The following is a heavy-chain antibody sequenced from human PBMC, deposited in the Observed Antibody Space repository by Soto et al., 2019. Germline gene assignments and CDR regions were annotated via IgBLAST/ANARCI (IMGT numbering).Heavy chain of an antibody. Sequence: GGALRLSCAASGFTFSSYAMSWVRQAPGKGLEWVSAISGSGGSTYYADSVKGRFTISRDNSKNTLYLQMNSLRAEDTAVYYCAKPLYYYDSSGYRTNYYFDYWGQGTLVTVSS. J-gene: IGHJ4*02. V-gene: IGHV3-23*01. CDR1: GFTFSSYA. CDR3: AKPLYYYDSSGYRTNYYFDY. CDR2: ISGSGGST. D-gene: IGHD3-22*01.